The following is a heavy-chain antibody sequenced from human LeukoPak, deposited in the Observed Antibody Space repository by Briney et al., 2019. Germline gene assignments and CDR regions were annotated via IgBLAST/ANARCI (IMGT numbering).Heavy chain of an antibody. D-gene: IGHD6-13*01. V-gene: IGHV3-48*03. Sequence: QPGGSLRLSCAASGFTFSSYEMNWVRQAPGKGLEWVSYISSSGSTIYYADSVKGRFTISRDIAKNSLYLQMNSLRAEDTAVYYRAGSSSRFDPWGQGTLVTVSS. J-gene: IGHJ5*02. CDR1: GFTFSSYE. CDR3: AGSSSRFDP. CDR2: ISSSGSTI.